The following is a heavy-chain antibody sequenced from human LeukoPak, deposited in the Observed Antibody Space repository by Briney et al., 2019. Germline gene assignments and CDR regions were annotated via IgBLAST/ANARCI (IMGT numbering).Heavy chain of an antibody. V-gene: IGHV3-23*01. CDR2: ISGSGGST. J-gene: IGHJ4*02. CDR1: GFTFSSYS. Sequence: PGGSLRLSCAASGFTFSSYSMNWVRQAPGKGLEWVSAISGSGGSTYYADSVKGRFTISRGNSKNTLYLQMNSLRAEDTAVYYCAKDRSYYDSSGYYDYWGQGTLVTVSS. CDR3: AKDRSYYDSSGYYDY. D-gene: IGHD3-22*01.